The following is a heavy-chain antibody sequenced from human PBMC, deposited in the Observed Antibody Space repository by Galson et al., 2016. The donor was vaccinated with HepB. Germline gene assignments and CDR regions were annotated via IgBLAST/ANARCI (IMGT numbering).Heavy chain of an antibody. J-gene: IGHJ3*02. CDR2: LSRDGRIT. CDR1: GFTFSNHY. CDR3: ARDGVVGAAGFAFDI. V-gene: IGHV3-74*01. D-gene: IGHD6-13*01. Sequence: SLRLSCAASGFTFSNHYMHWVRQVPGKGLVWVSRLSRDGRITSYADSVKGRFTISRDNSKNSLYLQMNSLRAEDTALYYCARDGVVGAAGFAFDIWGQGTLVTVS.